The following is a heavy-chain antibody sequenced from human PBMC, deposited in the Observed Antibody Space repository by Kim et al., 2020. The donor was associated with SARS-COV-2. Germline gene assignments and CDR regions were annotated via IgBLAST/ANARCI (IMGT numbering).Heavy chain of an antibody. CDR3: ARESLLLYFDWLPITDYYYGMDV. D-gene: IGHD3-9*01. CDR1: GFTFSSYG. Sequence: GGSLRLSCAASGFTFSSYGMHWVRQAPGKGLEWVAVIWYDGSNKYYADSVKGRFTISRDNSKNTLYLQMNSLRAEDTAVYYCARESLLLYFDWLPITDYYYGMDVWGQGTTVTVSS. CDR2: IWYDGSNK. V-gene: IGHV3-33*01. J-gene: IGHJ6*02.